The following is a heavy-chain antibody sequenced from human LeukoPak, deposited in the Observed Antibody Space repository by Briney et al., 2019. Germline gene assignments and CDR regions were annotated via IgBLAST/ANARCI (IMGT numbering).Heavy chain of an antibody. Sequence: PSQTLSLTCTVSGGSISSGGYYWSWIRQHPGKGLEWIGYIYYSGSTYYNPSLKSRVTISVDTSKNQFSLKLSSVTAADTAVYYCAGGPHYDFWSGYSESLDYWGQGTLVTVSS. D-gene: IGHD3-3*01. J-gene: IGHJ4*02. CDR1: GGSISSGGYY. CDR3: AGGPHYDFWSGYSESLDY. V-gene: IGHV4-31*03. CDR2: IYYSGST.